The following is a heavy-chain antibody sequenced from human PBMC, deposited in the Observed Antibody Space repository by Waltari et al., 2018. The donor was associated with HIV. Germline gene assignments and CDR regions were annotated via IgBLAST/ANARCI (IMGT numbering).Heavy chain of an antibody. CDR1: GYTFTGYY. CDR2: INPNRGGT. CDR3: ARGDYCSSTSCYINGMDV. D-gene: IGHD2-2*02. J-gene: IGHJ6*02. Sequence: QVQLVQSGAEVKKPGASVKVSCKASGYTFTGYYMHWVRQAPGQGLDWMGRINPNRGGTNYAKKFQGRVTMTRDTSISTAYMERSRLRSDDTAVYYCARGDYCSSTSCYINGMDVWGQGTTVTVSS. V-gene: IGHV1-2*06.